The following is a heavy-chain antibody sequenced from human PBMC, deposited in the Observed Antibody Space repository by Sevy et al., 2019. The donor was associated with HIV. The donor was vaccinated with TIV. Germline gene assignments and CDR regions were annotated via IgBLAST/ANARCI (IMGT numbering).Heavy chain of an antibody. V-gene: IGHV3-48*03. J-gene: IGHJ4*02. D-gene: IGHD2-21*02. CDR1: GFTFSNYE. Sequence: GGSLRLSCAAPGFTFSNYEMKWVRQAPGKGLEWVSYISSGGNITYYADSVKGRFTISRDNAENSLSLQMNSLRAEDTAVYYCARVTTYFGDWGRGTLVTVSS. CDR3: ARVTTYFGD. CDR2: ISSGGNIT.